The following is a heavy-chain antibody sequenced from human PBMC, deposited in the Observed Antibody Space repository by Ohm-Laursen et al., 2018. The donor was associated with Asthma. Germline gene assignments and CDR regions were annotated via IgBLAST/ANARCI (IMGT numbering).Heavy chain of an antibody. Sequence: SLRLSCTASGFTFSSYWMSWVRQAPGKGLEWVSDISGNGGRTKYADFVTGRFTISRDNSKNTLYLQMNSLRAEDTAVYYCAKDRHRAGYYYGMDVWGQGTTVTVSS. CDR2: ISGNGGRT. J-gene: IGHJ6*02. CDR1: GFTFSSYW. D-gene: IGHD6-19*01. V-gene: IGHV3-23*01. CDR3: AKDRHRAGYYYGMDV.